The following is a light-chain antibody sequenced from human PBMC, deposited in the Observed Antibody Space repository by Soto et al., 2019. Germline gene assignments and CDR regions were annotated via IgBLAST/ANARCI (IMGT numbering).Light chain of an antibody. CDR2: DAS. V-gene: IGKV1-5*01. CDR1: QSISSW. Sequence: DIQMTQSPSTLSASVGDRVTITCPASQSISSWLAWYQQKPGKAPKLLIYDASSLESGVPSRFSGSGSGTEFTLTISSLQPDDFATYYCQQYNSYSPTTFGQGTKVDIK. J-gene: IGKJ1*01. CDR3: QQYNSYSPTT.